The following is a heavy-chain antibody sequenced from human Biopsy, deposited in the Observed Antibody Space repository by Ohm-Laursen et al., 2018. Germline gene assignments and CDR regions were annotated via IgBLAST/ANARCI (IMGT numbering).Heavy chain of an antibody. CDR2: IKSVGSWT. Sequence: SLRLSCSASGFTFNAYWMYWVRQVPGKGLVWVSHIKSVGSWTNYADSVKGRFTISRDNAKNTLYLQMNSLRAEDTAVYYCARDLTWGSYFDSWGQGSLVTVSS. CDR3: ARDLTWGSYFDS. CDR1: GFTFNAYW. J-gene: IGHJ4*02. D-gene: IGHD3-16*01. V-gene: IGHV3-74*01.